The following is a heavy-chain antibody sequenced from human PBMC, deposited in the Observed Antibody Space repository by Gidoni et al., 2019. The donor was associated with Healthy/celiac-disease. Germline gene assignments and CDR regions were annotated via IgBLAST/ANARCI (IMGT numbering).Heavy chain of an antibody. J-gene: IGHJ3*02. CDR3: ARAAAIQRLDAFDI. CDR1: GGSISSGGYS. V-gene: IGHV4-30-4*07. D-gene: IGHD2-2*02. Sequence: QVQLQESGPGLVKPSQNLSLTCAVPGGSISSGGYSWSWIRQPPGKGLEWIGYIYYSGSTYYNPSLNSRVTISVDTSKNQFSLKLSSVTAAYTAVYYCARAAAIQRLDAFDIWGQGTMVTVSS. CDR2: IYYSGST.